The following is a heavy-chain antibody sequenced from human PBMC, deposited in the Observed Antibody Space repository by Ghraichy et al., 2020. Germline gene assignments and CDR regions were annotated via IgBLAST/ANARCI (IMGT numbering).Heavy chain of an antibody. Sequence: SETLSLTCTISGGSISSNYWSWIRQPPGKGLEWIGYVYYTGSTTYSPSLKSRVTISIDTSKNQFSLKLSSVTTADTAVYYCARGGRYGANWGQGTLVTGSS. CDR2: VYYTGST. V-gene: IGHV4-59*01. CDR1: GGSISSNY. CDR3: ARGGRYGAN. J-gene: IGHJ4*02. D-gene: IGHD4-17*01.